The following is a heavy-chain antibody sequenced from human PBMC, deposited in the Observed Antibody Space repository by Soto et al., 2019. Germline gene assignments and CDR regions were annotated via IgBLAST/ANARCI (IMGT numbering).Heavy chain of an antibody. Sequence: LQRVPNVVFGFNCSDYAITWVLKAQGKGLEWVSVMSGNGGRILYADSVKGRFTISRDNSKNTLYLQMNSLRLEDTAVYYCVKDPVSGGTGGAWFDYWGQGTLVTVSS. D-gene: IGHD2-8*02. CDR1: GFNCSDYA. V-gene: IGHV3-23*01. CDR3: VKDPVSGGTGGAWFDY. J-gene: IGHJ4*02. CDR2: MSGNGGRI.